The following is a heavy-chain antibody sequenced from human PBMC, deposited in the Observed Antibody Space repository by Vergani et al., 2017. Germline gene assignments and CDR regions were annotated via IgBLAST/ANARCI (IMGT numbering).Heavy chain of an antibody. D-gene: IGHD3-10*01. CDR1: GFTYSSYG. J-gene: IGHJ4*02. CDR3: AKVTRVAYYYGSGSYGY. V-gene: IGHV3-23*01. CDR2: ISGSGGNT. Sequence: EVQLLESGGGLVQPEGSLRLSCAASGFTYSSYGMSWVRQAPGKGLEWVSSISGSGGNTYYADSVKGRFTISRDNSKDTLFLQMSSLRAEDTAVYYCAKVTRVAYYYGSGSYGYWGQGTLVTVSS.